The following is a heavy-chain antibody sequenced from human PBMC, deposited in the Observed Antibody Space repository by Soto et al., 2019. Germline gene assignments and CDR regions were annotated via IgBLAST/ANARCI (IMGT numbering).Heavy chain of an antibody. D-gene: IGHD5-12*01. Sequence: PSETLSLTCTVSGGSISSSSFHWGWIRQPPGKGLEWIGSIYYSGSTYYSPSLKSRVTISVDTSKNQFSLKLSSVTAADTAVYYCARELVDIVATMKSFDYWGQGTLVTVSS. CDR1: GGSISSSSFH. CDR2: IYYSGST. V-gene: IGHV4-39*02. CDR3: ARELVDIVATMKSFDY. J-gene: IGHJ4*02.